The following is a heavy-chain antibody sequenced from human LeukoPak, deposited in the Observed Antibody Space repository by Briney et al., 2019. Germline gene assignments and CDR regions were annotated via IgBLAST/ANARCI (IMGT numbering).Heavy chain of an antibody. Sequence: ASVKVSCKASGYTFISYAMHWVRQAPGPRLEWMGWINAGNGNTKYSQKFQGRVTITSDTSASTAYMELSSLRSEDTAVYYCARDRRYYYDRTYYYYGMDVWGQGTTVTVSS. J-gene: IGHJ6*02. CDR2: INAGNGNT. CDR3: ARDRRYYYDRTYYYYGMDV. V-gene: IGHV1-3*01. CDR1: GYTFISYA. D-gene: IGHD3-22*01.